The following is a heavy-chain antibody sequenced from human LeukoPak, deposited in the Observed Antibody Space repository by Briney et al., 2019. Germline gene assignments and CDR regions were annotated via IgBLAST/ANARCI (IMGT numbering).Heavy chain of an antibody. J-gene: IGHJ4*02. D-gene: IGHD4-11*01. CDR1: GGSVSSTEFS. Sequence: SETLSLTCTVSGGSVSSTEFSWGWIRQPPGKGLQWVGNLYYSGSTSYHPSLNSRVTMSVDTSKNQFSLKMTSVTAADTAVYYCGRPKGMPGYSNYWGQGTLVTVSS. CDR3: GRPKGMPGYSNY. CDR2: LYYSGST. V-gene: IGHV4-39*01.